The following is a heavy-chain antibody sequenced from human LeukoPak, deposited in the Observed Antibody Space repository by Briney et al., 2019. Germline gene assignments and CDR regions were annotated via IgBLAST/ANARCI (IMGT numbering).Heavy chain of an antibody. V-gene: IGHV3-30-3*01. D-gene: IGHD4-23*01. Sequence: GRSLRLSCTASGFTFGDYAMHWVRQAPGKGLEWVAAISYDGSNKYYADSVKGRFTISRDNSKNTLYLQMNSLRAEDTAVYYCARDRATVVTEGCDYWGQGTLVTVSS. CDR3: ARDRATVVTEGCDY. J-gene: IGHJ4*02. CDR1: GFTFGDYA. CDR2: ISYDGSNK.